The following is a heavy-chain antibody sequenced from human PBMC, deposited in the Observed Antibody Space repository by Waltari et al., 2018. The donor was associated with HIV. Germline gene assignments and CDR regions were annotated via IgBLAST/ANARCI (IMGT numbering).Heavy chain of an antibody. J-gene: IGHJ4*02. D-gene: IGHD5-18*01. V-gene: IGHV4-59*08. CDR3: ARQGTRGYSYGLIDY. Sequence: QVQLQESGPGLVKPSETLSLTCTVSGGSISSYYWSWIRQPPGKGLEWIGYIYYSGSTNYNPSLKSRVTISVDTSKNQFSLKLSSVTAADTAVYYCARQGTRGYSYGLIDYWGQGTLVTVSS. CDR2: IYYSGST. CDR1: GGSISSYY.